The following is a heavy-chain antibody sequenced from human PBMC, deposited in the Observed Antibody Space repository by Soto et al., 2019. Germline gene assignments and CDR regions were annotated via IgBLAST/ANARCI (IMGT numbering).Heavy chain of an antibody. CDR3: ARDRYFYDSRGYYRTLDS. D-gene: IGHD3-22*01. V-gene: IGHV4-59*01. CDR1: GGSFSNDY. J-gene: IGHJ4*02. Sequence: PSETLSLTCTVSGGSFSNDYLAWVRQSPGEGLEWIGYIFHSGITDYNPSLQSRVTISIDTSRNHFSLNLTSVTAAGTAVYYCARDRYFYDSRGYYRTLDSWGQGTLVTVSS. CDR2: IFHSGIT.